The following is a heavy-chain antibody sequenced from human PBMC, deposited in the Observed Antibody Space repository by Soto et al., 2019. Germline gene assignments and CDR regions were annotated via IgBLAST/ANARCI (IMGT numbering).Heavy chain of an antibody. Sequence: SETLSLTCAVYGGSFSGYYWSWIRQPPGKGLEWIGEINHSGSTNYNPSLKSRVTISVDTSKNQFSLKLSSVTAADTAVYYCARGQRHYDYWGQGTLVTVSS. CDR2: INHSGST. J-gene: IGHJ4*02. V-gene: IGHV4-34*01. CDR1: GGSFSGYY. CDR3: ARGQRHYDY. D-gene: IGHD1-1*01.